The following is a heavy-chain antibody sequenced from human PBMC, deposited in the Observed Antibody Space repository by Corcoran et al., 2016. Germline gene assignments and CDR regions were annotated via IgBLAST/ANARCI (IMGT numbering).Heavy chain of an antibody. V-gene: IGHV3-7*01. CDR3: ATDEVVTVPVFQH. CDR2: IKQDGSEK. Sequence: EVQLVESGGGLVQPGGSLRLSCAASGFTFSSYWMSWVRQAAGKGLEWVANIKQDGSEKHYVDSVKGRFTISRDNAKNSLYLQMNSLRAEYTAVYYCATDEVVTVPVFQHWGQGTLVTVSS. J-gene: IGHJ1*01. CDR1: GFTFSSYW. D-gene: IGHD2-21*02.